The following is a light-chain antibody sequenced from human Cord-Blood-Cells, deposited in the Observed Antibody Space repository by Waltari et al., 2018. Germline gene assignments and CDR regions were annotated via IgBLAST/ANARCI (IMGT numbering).Light chain of an antibody. Sequence: DTEMTQSPSSLSASVVDRVTITCRASQGISSSLAWYQQKPGKAPKLLLYAASRLESGVPSRFSGSGSGTDYTLTISSLQPEDFATYYCQQYYSTPYTFGQGTKLEIK. CDR1: QGISSS. V-gene: IGKV1-NL1*01. CDR2: AAS. CDR3: QQYYSTPYT. J-gene: IGKJ2*01.